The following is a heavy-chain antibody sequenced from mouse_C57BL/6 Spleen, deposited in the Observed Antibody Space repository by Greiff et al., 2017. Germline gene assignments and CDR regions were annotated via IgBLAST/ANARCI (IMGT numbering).Heavy chain of an antibody. CDR1: GYTFTSYW. J-gene: IGHJ1*03. V-gene: IGHV1-52*01. CDR3: ARGGYSLLWYFDV. D-gene: IGHD2-3*01. CDR2: IDPSDSET. Sequence: QVQLKQPGAELVRPGSSVKLSCKASGYTFTSYWMHWVKQRPIQGLEWIGNIDPSDSETHYNQKFKDKATLTVDKSSSTAYMQLSSLTSEDSAVYYCARGGYSLLWYFDVWGTGTTVTVSS.